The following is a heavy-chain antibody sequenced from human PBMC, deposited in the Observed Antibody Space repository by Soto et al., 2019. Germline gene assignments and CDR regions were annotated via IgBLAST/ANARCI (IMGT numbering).Heavy chain of an antibody. D-gene: IGHD3-16*01. CDR3: ARGEDYGTSDYFDY. CDR1: GFSFSSYA. J-gene: IGHJ4*02. V-gene: IGHV3-30-3*01. CDR2: ISYDGDNK. Sequence: QVQLVESGGGVVQPGRSLRLSCAASGFSFSSYAMYWVRQPPGKGLEWVAFISYDGDNKYYADSLKGRFSISRDNSKNILYLQVNSLRAEDTALYYCARGEDYGTSDYFDYWGPGTLVTVSS.